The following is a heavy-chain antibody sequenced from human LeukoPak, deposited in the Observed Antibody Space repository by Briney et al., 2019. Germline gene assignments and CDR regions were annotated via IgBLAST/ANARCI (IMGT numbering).Heavy chain of an antibody. CDR1: GGSIRSGGYY. CDR3: AGSRSSGYEDWFDP. CDR2: IYYSGST. V-gene: IGHV4-31*03. D-gene: IGHD6-19*01. Sequence: SETLSLTCTVSGGSIRSGGYYWRWIRQHPGEGLEWIGYIYYSGSTHYNPSLKRRMTISVDTSKNQFSLRLSSVTAADTAVYYCAGSRSSGYEDWFDPWGQGTLVTVSS. J-gene: IGHJ5*02.